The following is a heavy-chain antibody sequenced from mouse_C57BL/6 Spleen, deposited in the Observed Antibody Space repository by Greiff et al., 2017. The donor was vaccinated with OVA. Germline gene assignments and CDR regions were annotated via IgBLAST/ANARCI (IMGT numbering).Heavy chain of an antibody. CDR1: GFTFSDYY. Sequence: EVHLVESGGGLVQPGGSLKLSCAASGFTFSDYYMYWVRQTPEKRLEWVAYISNGGGSTYYPDTVKGRFTISRDNAKKTLYLQRSRRKSEDTAMYYCARYGSYWYFDVWGTGTTVTVSS. CDR3: ARYGSYWYFDV. V-gene: IGHV5-12*01. D-gene: IGHD1-1*01. J-gene: IGHJ1*03. CDR2: ISNGGGST.